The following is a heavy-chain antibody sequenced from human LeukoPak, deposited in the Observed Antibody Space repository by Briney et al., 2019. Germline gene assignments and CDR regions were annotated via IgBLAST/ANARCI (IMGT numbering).Heavy chain of an antibody. J-gene: IGHJ4*02. Sequence: SETLSLTCTVSGGSISSGSYYWSWIRQPAWKGLEWIGRIYTSGSTNYNPCLKSRVTISVDTSKNQFSLKLSSVTAADTAVYYCARTEYSGSYYVTNYWGQGTLVTVSS. CDR2: IYTSGST. CDR3: ARTEYSGSYYVTNY. CDR1: GGSISSGSYY. D-gene: IGHD1-26*01. V-gene: IGHV4-61*02.